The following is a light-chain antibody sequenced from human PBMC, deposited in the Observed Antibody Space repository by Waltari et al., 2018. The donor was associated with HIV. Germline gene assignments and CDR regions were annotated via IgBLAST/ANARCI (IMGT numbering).Light chain of an antibody. CDR2: SNN. CDR1: SSNIGSNT. CDR3: AGWDDSLNGVV. Sequence: QSVLTQPPSASGTPGQRVTISCSGSSSNIGSNTVNWYQQLPGTAPKLLIYSNNQPPSGVPDRFTGCKSGPSASLAVSGLQSEEGADYYCAGWDDSLNGVVFGGGTKLTVL. V-gene: IGLV1-44*01. J-gene: IGLJ2*01.